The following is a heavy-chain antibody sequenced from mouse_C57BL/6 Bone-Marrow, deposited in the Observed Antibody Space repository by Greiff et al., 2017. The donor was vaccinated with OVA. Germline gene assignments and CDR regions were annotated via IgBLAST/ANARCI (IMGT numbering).Heavy chain of an antibody. D-gene: IGHD3-3*01. Sequence: QVQLQQPGAELVKPGASVKLSCKASGYTFTSYWMHWVKQRPGQGLEWIGMIHPNSGSTNYNEKFKSKATLTVDKSSSTAYMQLSSLTSEDSAVYYCARWEGLYYFDYWGQGTTLTVSS. CDR1: GYTFTSYW. CDR2: IHPNSGST. J-gene: IGHJ2*01. CDR3: ARWEGLYYFDY. V-gene: IGHV1-64*01.